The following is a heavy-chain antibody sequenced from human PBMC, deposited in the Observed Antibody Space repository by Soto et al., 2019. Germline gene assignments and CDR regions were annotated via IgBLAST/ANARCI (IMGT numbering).Heavy chain of an antibody. CDR3: ARDRAAVAGTWYFDL. J-gene: IGHJ2*01. Sequence: EVQLVESGGALVRPGGSLRLSCAGSGFTFSDSSMNWVRQAPGEGLEWVTSISTYNSFIYYADSVKGRFTISRDNAKSSLFLQMDSLRVEDTAVYYCARDRAAVAGTWYFDLWGRGTLVTVSS. CDR2: ISTYNSFI. D-gene: IGHD6-19*01. V-gene: IGHV3-21*06. CDR1: GFTFSDSS.